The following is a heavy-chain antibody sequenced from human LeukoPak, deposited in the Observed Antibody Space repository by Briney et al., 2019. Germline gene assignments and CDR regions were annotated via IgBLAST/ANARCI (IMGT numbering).Heavy chain of an antibody. CDR3: AMQGYYVSGGRHFDY. Sequence: GGSLRLSCAASGFTVSSNYMSWVRQAPGKGLEWVSVIYSGGSTYYADSVKGRFTISRDNSKNTLYLQMNSLRAEDTAVYYCAMQGYYVSGGRHFDYWGQGTLVTVSS. D-gene: IGHD3-22*01. V-gene: IGHV3-66*02. CDR2: IYSGGST. CDR1: GFTVSSNY. J-gene: IGHJ4*02.